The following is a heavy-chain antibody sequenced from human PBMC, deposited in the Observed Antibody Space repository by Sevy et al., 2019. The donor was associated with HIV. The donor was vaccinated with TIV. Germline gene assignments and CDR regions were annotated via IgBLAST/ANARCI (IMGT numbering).Heavy chain of an antibody. CDR3: VKAPNDYDNSGWAGLEV. CDR1: GFTFNFYG. CDR2: ISYDGNLK. D-gene: IGHD3-22*01. J-gene: IGHJ6*02. Sequence: GESLKISCAASGFTFNFYGMHWVRQAPGKGLEWVALISYDGNLKYYADSAKGRFTISRDNSKNTLYLQMNSLRPEDTAVYYCVKAPNDYDNSGWAGLEVWGQGPTVTVSS. V-gene: IGHV3-30*18.